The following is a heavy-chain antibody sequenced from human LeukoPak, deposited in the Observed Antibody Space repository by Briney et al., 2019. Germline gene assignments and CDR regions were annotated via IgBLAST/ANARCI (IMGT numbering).Heavy chain of an antibody. CDR1: GFTFSGSA. Sequence: PGGSLKLSCAASGFTFSGSAMHWVRQAPGKGLEWVAFIRYDGSNKYYADSVKGRFTISRDNSKNTLYLQMNSLRAEDTAVYYCARGDPWQLGYWGQGTLVTVSS. D-gene: IGHD6-13*01. CDR3: ARGDPWQLGY. J-gene: IGHJ4*02. CDR2: IRYDGSNK. V-gene: IGHV3-30*02.